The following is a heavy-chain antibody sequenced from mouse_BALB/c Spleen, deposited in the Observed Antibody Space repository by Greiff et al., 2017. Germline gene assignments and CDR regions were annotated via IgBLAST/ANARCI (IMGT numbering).Heavy chain of an antibody. V-gene: IGHV7-3*02. Sequence: EAKVVESGGGLVQPGGSLRLSCATSGFTFTDYYMSWVRQPPGKALEWLGFIRNKANGYTTEYSASVKGRFTISRDNSQSILYLQMNTLRAEDSATYYCARDRDFDYWGQGTTLTVSS. CDR1: GFTFTDYY. J-gene: IGHJ2*01. CDR2: IRNKANGYTT. CDR3: ARDRDFDY.